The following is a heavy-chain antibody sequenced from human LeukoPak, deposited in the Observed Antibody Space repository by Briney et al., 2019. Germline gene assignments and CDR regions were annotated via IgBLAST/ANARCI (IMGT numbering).Heavy chain of an antibody. J-gene: IGHJ4*02. Sequence: PETLSLNCTVSGGSVSTSDYYWGWIRQSPVKGLEWIGDVFYTGKTNYNPSLRGRATISIDTSKNQFSLKLTYVTAADSAVYYCARVFDSWGQGTLVTVSS. CDR3: ARVFDS. V-gene: IGHV4-39*07. CDR2: VFYTGKT. CDR1: GGSVSTSDYY.